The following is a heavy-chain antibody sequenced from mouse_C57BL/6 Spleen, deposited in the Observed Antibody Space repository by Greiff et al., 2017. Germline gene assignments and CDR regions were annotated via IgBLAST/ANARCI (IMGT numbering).Heavy chain of an antibody. CDR3: ARGDYGSSYYWYFDV. CDR1: GFTFSDYY. CDR2: INYDGSST. D-gene: IGHD1-1*01. V-gene: IGHV5-16*01. Sequence: DVHLVESEGGLVQPGSSMKLSCTASGFTFSDYYMAWVRQVPEKGLEWVANINYDGSSTYYLDSLKSRFIISRDNAKNILYLQMSSLKSEDTATYYCARGDYGSSYYWYFDVWGTGTMVTVSS. J-gene: IGHJ1*03.